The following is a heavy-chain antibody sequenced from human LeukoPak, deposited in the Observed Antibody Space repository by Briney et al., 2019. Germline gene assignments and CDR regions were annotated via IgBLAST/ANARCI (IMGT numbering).Heavy chain of an antibody. J-gene: IGHJ6*03. CDR1: GYSISSGYY. D-gene: IGHD2-8*01. CDR3: AREGGYCTNGVCYDSYYYYYMDV. CDR2: IYHSGST. V-gene: IGHV4-38-2*02. Sequence: SETLSLTCTVSGYSISSGYYWGWIRQPPGKGLEWIGSIYHSGSTYYNPSLKSRVTISVDTSKNQFSLKLCSVTAADTAVYYCAREGGYCTNGVCYDSYYYYYMDVWGKGTTVTVSS.